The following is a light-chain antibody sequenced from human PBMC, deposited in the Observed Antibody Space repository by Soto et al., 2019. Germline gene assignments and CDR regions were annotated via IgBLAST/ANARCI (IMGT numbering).Light chain of an antibody. J-gene: IGKJ2*01. CDR1: QSVGNSY. Sequence: EIGLTQSPGTLSLSPGEGATLSCRASQSVGNSYVAWYQQKPGQAPRLLIYGASSRATGIPDRFSGSGSGTDFTLTISSLEPEDFAVYYCQQYGSSPNTFGQGTKLEIK. V-gene: IGKV3-20*01. CDR3: QQYGSSPNT. CDR2: GAS.